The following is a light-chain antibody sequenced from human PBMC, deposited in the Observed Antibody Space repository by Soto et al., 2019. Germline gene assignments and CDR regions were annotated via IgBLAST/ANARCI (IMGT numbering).Light chain of an antibody. CDR2: AAS. J-gene: IGKJ3*01. Sequence: DIQMTQSPTSLSASVGDRVTITCRASQGIRNFVAWYQQKPGKPPKLLIYAASTLQSGLQSRFSGSGSGTPFPLTIICLQPEDVNTYPCQKYSRFPVFGPGTKVEIK. V-gene: IGKV1-27*01. CDR1: QGIRNF. CDR3: QKYSRFPV.